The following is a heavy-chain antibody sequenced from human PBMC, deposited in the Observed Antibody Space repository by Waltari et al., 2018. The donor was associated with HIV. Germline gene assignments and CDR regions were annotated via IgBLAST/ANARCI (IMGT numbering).Heavy chain of an antibody. CDR2: IAYDGSNR. V-gene: IGHV3-30*18. CDR1: RFRFSSYG. CDR3: AKGGTVYGYYHYFDY. J-gene: IGHJ4*02. Sequence: VQLVESGGGVVQPGSSLRLSGAALRFRFSSYGMYWVRQSPGKGLEWVALIAYDGSNRYYADSVKGRFTISRDNSKNTLWLQMSSLRAEDTAVYYCAKGGTVYGYYHYFDYWGQGTLVTVSS. D-gene: IGHD5-18*01.